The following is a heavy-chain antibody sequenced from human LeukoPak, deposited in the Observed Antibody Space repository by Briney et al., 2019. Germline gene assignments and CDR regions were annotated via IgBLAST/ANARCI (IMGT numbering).Heavy chain of an antibody. J-gene: IGHJ3*02. D-gene: IGHD2-2*01. CDR3: AREIGLGGGYCSSTSCDGAFDI. Sequence: SETLSLTCTVSGGSISSSSYYWGWIRQPPGKGPEWIGSIYYSGSTYYNPSLKSRVTISVDTSKNQFSLKLSSVTAADTAVYYCAREIGLGGGYCSSTSCDGAFDIWGQGTMVTVSS. CDR1: GGSISSSSYY. CDR2: IYYSGST. V-gene: IGHV4-39*07.